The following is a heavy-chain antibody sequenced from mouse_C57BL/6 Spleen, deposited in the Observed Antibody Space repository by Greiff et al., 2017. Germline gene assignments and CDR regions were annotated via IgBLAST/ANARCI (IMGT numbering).Heavy chain of an antibody. CDR2: IYPRSGNT. CDR1: GYTFTSYG. J-gene: IGHJ2*01. V-gene: IGHV1-81*01. D-gene: IGHD1-1*01. CDR3: ARPPYYYGSSLYYFDY. Sequence: QVQLQQSGAELARPGASVKLSCKASGYTFTSYGISWVKQRTGQGLEWIGEIYPRSGNTYYNEKFKGKATLTADNSSSTAYMELRSLTSEDSAVYFCARPPYYYGSSLYYFDYWGQGTTLTVSS.